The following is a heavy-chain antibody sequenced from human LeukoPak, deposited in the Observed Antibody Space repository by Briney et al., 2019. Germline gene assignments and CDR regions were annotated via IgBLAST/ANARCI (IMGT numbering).Heavy chain of an antibody. V-gene: IGHV1-2*06. CDR1: GYTFTGYY. CDR2: INPNSGGT. J-gene: IGHJ6*03. CDR3: AREQQLVQAYYYYYYMDV. Sequence: GASVKVSCKASGYTFTGYYMHWVRQAPGQGLEWMGLINPNSGGTNYAQKFQGRVTMTRDTSISTAYMELSRLRSDDTAVYYCAREQQLVQAYYYYYYMDVWGKGTTVTVSS. D-gene: IGHD6-13*01.